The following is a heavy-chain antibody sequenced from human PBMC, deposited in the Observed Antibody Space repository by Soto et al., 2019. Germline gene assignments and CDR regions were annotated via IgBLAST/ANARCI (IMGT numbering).Heavy chain of an antibody. V-gene: IGHV3-7*01. J-gene: IGHJ6*03. D-gene: IGHD4-17*01. CDR2: IKQGGSEK. CDR1: GFTFSNFY. Sequence: GGSLRLSCAASGFTFSNFYMSWVRQAPGKGLEWVASIKQGGSEKSYVDSVKGRFTISRDNAENSLYLQMDSLRAEDAAVYYCARHGDYVSMDVWGKGTTVTVSS. CDR3: ARHGDYVSMDV.